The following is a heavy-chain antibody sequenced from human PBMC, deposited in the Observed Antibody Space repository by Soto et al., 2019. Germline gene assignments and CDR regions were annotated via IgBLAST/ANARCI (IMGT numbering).Heavy chain of an antibody. D-gene: IGHD2-15*01. J-gene: IGHJ6*02. CDR1: GYTFTSYG. CDR3: ARHPGGRGYYYGMAV. V-gene: IGHV1-18*01. Sequence: ASVKVSCKASGYTFTSYGISWVRQAPGQGLEWMGWISAYNGNTNYAQKLQGRVTMTTDTSTSTAYMELRSLRSDDTAVYYCARHPGGRGYYYGMAVWGQGTTVTVSS. CDR2: ISAYNGNT.